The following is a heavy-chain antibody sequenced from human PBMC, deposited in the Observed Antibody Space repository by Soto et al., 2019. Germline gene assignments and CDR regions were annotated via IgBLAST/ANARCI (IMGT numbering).Heavy chain of an antibody. V-gene: IGHV4-59*01. CDR2: IYYSGST. D-gene: IGHD3-22*01. Sequence: ADPLSLNWTISGGYIMRYYCSWIPQPPGKGLEWIGYIYYSGSTNYNPSLKSRVTISVDTSKNQFSLRLSSVTAADTAVYYVSIDSSGYYYIDSWGLRNPVPV. J-gene: IGHJ4*01. CDR1: GGYIMRYY. CDR3: SIDSSGYYYIDS.